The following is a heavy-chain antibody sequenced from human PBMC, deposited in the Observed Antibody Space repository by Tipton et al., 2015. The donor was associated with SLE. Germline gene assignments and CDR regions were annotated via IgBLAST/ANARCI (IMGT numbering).Heavy chain of an antibody. J-gene: IGHJ3*02. CDR3: ARLLNDAFDI. V-gene: IGHV4-39*07. CDR2: IYYSGST. Sequence: TLSLTCTVSGGSISSGSYYWGWIRQPPGKGLEWIGSIYYSGSTYYNPSLKSRVTISVDTSKNQFSLKLSSVTAADTAVYYCARLLNDAFDIWGQGTMVTVSS. CDR1: GGSISSGSYY.